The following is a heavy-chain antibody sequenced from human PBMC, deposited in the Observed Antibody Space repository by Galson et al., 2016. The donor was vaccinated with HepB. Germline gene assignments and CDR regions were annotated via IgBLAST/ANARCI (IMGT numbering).Heavy chain of an antibody. CDR2: IKSKTDGGTT. V-gene: IGHV3-15*01. Sequence: SLRLSCAASGFTFSNAWMSWVRQAPGKGLEWVGRIKSKTDGGTTDYAAPVKGRFTISRDDSKNTLYLQMNSLKTEDTAVYYCTSLSYDFLGAYYYCDYWGQGTQVTVSS. CDR1: GFTFSNAW. J-gene: IGHJ4*02. D-gene: IGHD3-3*01. CDR3: TSLSYDFLGAYYYCDY.